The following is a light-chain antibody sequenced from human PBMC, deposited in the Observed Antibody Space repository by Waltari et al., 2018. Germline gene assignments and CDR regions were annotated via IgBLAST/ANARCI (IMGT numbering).Light chain of an antibody. CDR3: CSYVGSSTSYV. J-gene: IGLJ1*01. Sequence: QSALTQPASVSGSPGQSITIPCTGVSNDVGTHTLVAWYQQYPGKAPKLIIYEASKRPSGVSNRFSGSKSGNTASLTISGLQAEDEADYFCCSYVGSSTSYVFGIGTKVTVL. CDR1: SNDVGTHTL. CDR2: EAS. V-gene: IGLV2-23*01.